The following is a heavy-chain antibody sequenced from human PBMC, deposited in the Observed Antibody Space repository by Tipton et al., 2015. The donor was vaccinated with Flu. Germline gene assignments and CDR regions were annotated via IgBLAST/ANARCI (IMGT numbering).Heavy chain of an antibody. Sequence: TLSLTCTVSGDSISSHYWSWIRQSPGKGLEWIGYLFYGGSTKYNPALRSRVTISVDMSKSQFSLKLSSVTAADTAVYYCARTVYDYVWGSYRPFDYWGQGTLVTVSS. J-gene: IGHJ4*02. D-gene: IGHD3-16*02. CDR1: GDSISSHY. V-gene: IGHV4-59*11. CDR3: ARTVYDYVWGSYRPFDY. CDR2: LFYGGST.